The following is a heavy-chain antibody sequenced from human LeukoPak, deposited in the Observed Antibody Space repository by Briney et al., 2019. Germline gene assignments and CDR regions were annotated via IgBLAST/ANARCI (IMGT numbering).Heavy chain of an antibody. CDR2: INSDESST. CDR3: AKHHRMAARLVYFDY. CDR1: GFTFSSYW. Sequence: GGSLRLSCAASGFTFSSYWMSWVRQAPGKGLVWVSRINSDESSTSYADSVKGRFTISRDNSKNTLYLQMNSLRVEDTAVYYCAKHHRMAARLVYFDYWGQGTLVTVSS. V-gene: IGHV3-74*01. J-gene: IGHJ4*02. D-gene: IGHD6-6*01.